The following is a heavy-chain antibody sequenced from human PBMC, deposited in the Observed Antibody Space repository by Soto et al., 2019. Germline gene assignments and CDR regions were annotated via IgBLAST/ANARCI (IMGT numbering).Heavy chain of an antibody. D-gene: IGHD2-8*01. CDR3: ARQGSNGAYYYYGMDV. CDR2: IYPGDSDT. CDR1: GYRFSSYW. Sequence: XESLTISCKGSGYRFSSYWIALVRQMPGKGLEWMGIIYPGDSDTRYSPSFQGQVTMSVDKSNNTAYLHWSSLKASDTAMYYCARQGSNGAYYYYGMDVWGQGTTVTVSS. J-gene: IGHJ6*02. V-gene: IGHV5-51*01.